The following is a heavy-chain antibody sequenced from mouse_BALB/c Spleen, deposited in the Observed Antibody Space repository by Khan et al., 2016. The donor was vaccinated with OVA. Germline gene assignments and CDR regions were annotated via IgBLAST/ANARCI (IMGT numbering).Heavy chain of an antibody. CDR2: IWWDDDQ. CDR1: GVSLSTSGVG. CDR3: VRDPYGNYALFAY. V-gene: IGHV8-12*01. Sequence: QVTLKESGPGILQPSQTLSLTCSFSGVSLSTSGVGVGWIRQPSGKALEWLAHIWWDDDQRYNPVLKSRLTISKDISSNLVFFKIASVDTAYIHTDYHVRDPYGNYALFAYWGQGTLVTVSA. D-gene: IGHD2-1*01. J-gene: IGHJ3*01.